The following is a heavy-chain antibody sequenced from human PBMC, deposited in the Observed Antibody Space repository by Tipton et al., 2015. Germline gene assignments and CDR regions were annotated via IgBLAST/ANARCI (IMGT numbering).Heavy chain of an antibody. CDR3: ARDSAKYDASGFYVWFDS. D-gene: IGHD3-22*01. CDR2: ISDSGSTI. CDR1: GFSFSDYY. V-gene: IGHV3-11*01. J-gene: IGHJ5*01. Sequence: SLRLSCEASGFSFSDYYMTWIRQAPGMGLEWVAHISDSGSTIYYADSVKGRFTISRDDAKSSLYLQMNSLRADDTAVYFCARDSAKYDASGFYVWFDSWGQGTLVTVSS.